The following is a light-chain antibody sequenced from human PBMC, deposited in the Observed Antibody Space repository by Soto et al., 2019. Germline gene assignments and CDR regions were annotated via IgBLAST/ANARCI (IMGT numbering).Light chain of an antibody. CDR2: KAS. CDR1: QSLSSW. CDR3: QQYLSYPIT. V-gene: IGKV1-5*03. J-gene: IGKJ5*01. Sequence: DIQMTQSPSTLSASVGDRVTITCRASQSLSSWLAWYQQKPGKAPKSLIYKASSLESGVPSRFSGRVSGTEFTLTISSLQPDDFATYYCQQYLSYPITFGQGTRREIK.